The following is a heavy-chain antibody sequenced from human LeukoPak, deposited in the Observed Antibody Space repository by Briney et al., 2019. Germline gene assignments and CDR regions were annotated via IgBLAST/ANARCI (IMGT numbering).Heavy chain of an antibody. CDR3: ARDGGNGYEDAFDI. V-gene: IGHV4-38-2*02. Sequence: SETLSLTCTVSGYSISSGYYWGWIRQPPGKGLEWIGSIYHSGSTYYNPSLKSRVTISVDTSKNQFSLKLSSVTAADTAVYYCARDGGNGYEDAFDIWGQGTMVTVSS. J-gene: IGHJ3*02. D-gene: IGHD5-12*01. CDR1: GYSISSGYY. CDR2: IYHSGST.